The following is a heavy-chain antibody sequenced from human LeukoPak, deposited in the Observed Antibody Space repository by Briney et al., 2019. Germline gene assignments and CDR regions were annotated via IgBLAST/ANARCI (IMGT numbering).Heavy chain of an antibody. CDR1: GGSISSSSYN. D-gene: IGHD3-22*01. Sequence: SETLSLTCSVSGGSISSSSYNWAWLRQSPGKGLEWIGKISNTGITYYNPSLKSRVTISVDTSRNQFSLELSSVTAADSAIYYCAKTYFDNSAYYSDYWGQGTLVSVSS. V-gene: IGHV4-39*01. CDR3: AKTYFDNSAYYSDY. J-gene: IGHJ4*02. CDR2: ISNTGIT.